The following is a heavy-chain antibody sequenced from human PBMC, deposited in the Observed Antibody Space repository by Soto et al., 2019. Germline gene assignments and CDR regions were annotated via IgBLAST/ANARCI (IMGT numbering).Heavy chain of an antibody. CDR3: ARSYKYTSYYYYGMDV. Sequence: GGSLRLSCAASGFTFSDYYMSWIRQAPGKGLEWVSYISSSSSYTNYADSVKGRFTISRDNAKNSLYLQMNSLRAEDTAVYYCARSYKYTSYYYYGMDVWGQGTTVIVSS. V-gene: IGHV3-11*06. CDR1: GFTFSDYY. CDR2: ISSSSSYT. J-gene: IGHJ6*02. D-gene: IGHD2-2*02.